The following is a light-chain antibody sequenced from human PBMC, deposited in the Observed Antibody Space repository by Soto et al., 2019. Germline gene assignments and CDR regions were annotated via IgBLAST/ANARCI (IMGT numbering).Light chain of an antibody. CDR3: SSHADSYNWV. V-gene: IGLV2-8*01. Sequence: QSALTQPPSASGSPGQSVTISCTGTSSDVGGYNYVSWYQQHPGKAPKLMIYEVTKRPSGVPDRFSGSKSGNTASLTASGLQAEDEADYYCSSHADSYNWVFGGGTKLTVL. J-gene: IGLJ3*02. CDR2: EVT. CDR1: SSDVGGYNY.